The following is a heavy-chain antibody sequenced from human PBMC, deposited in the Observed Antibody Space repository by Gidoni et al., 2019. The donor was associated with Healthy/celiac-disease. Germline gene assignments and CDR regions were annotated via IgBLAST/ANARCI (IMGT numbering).Heavy chain of an antibody. J-gene: IGHJ3*02. CDR3: ASAVGEWELPLGDAFDI. V-gene: IGHV4-39*01. Sequence: QLQLQDSGPGLVKPSETLSLTCTVSGGSISSISYSWGWIRQPPGKGLEWIGSIYYSGSTYYNPSLKSRVTISVDTSKNQFSLKLSSVTAADTAVYYCASAVGEWELPLGDAFDIWGQGTMVTVSS. D-gene: IGHD1-26*01. CDR2: IYYSGST. CDR1: GGSISSISYS.